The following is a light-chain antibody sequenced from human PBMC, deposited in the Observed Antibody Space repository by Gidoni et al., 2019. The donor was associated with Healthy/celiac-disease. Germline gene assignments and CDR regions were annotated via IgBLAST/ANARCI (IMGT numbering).Light chain of an antibody. CDR1: QSVSSN. V-gene: IGKV3-15*01. CDR2: GAS. Sequence: EIVMTQSPATLSVSPGERATLSCRSSQSVSSNLAWYQHKPGQAPRLLIYGASTRATGIPARLSGSGSGTEFTLTISSLPSEDFAVYYCQQYNNWLRVYTFGQGTKLEIK. CDR3: QQYNNWLRVYT. J-gene: IGKJ2*01.